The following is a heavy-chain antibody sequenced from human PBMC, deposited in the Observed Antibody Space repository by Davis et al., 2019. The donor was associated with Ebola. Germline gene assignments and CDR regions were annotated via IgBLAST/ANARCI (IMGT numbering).Heavy chain of an antibody. CDR2: INDNGGTT. Sequence: PGGSLRLSCSASGFTFNNYAMHWVRQAPGRGLDFVSGINDNGGTTHYADSVKGRFTISRDDSRSTVYLQMSSLTVKDTALYYCVKDRRGSYAFDIWGQGTMVTVSS. CDR1: GFTFNNYA. J-gene: IGHJ3*02. V-gene: IGHV3-64D*06. CDR3: VKDRRGSYAFDI. D-gene: IGHD1-26*01.